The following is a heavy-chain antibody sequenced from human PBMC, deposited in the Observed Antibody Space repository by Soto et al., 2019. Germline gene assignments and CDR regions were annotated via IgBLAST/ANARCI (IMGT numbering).Heavy chain of an antibody. J-gene: IGHJ3*02. CDR3: AGWELASVSAAFDI. Sequence: ASVKVSCKASGYTFTSYDINWVRQATGQGLEWMGWMNPNSGNTGYAQKFQGRVTMTRNTSISTACMELSSLRSEDTAVYYCAGWELASVSAAFDIWGQGTMVTV. D-gene: IGHD1-26*01. CDR2: MNPNSGNT. CDR1: GYTFTSYD. V-gene: IGHV1-8*01.